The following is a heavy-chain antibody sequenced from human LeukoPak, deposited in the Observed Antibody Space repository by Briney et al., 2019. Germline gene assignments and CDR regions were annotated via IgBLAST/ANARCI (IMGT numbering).Heavy chain of an antibody. J-gene: IGHJ4*02. CDR3: AKDDAWLRFGE. CDR2: ISPSGDIT. V-gene: IGHV3-23*01. D-gene: IGHD3-10*01. Sequence: PGGSLRLSCAASGFTFSRYGMYWVRQAPGKGLEWVSGISPSGDITYYADSVKGRFTISRDNSKNTLYLEVISLTAEDTAVYYCAKDDAWLRFGEWSQGTLVTVSS. CDR1: GFTFSRYG.